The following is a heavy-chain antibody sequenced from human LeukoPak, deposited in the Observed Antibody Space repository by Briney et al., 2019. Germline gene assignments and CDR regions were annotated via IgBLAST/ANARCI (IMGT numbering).Heavy chain of an antibody. V-gene: IGHV3-7*01. CDR3: ARDHGGYGDYVNYYYMDV. J-gene: IGHJ6*03. Sequence: PGGSLRLSCAASGFTFSSYWMSWVRQAPGKGLEWVANIKQDGSEKYYVDSMKGRFTISRDNAKNSLYLQMNSLRAEDTAVYYCARDHGGYGDYVNYYYMDVWGKGTTVTVSS. CDR2: IKQDGSEK. CDR1: GFTFSSYW. D-gene: IGHD4-17*01.